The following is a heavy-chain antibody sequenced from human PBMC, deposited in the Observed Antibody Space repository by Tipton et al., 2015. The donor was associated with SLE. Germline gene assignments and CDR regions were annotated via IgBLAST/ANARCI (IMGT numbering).Heavy chain of an antibody. D-gene: IGHD5-24*01. CDR1: GGSITTRSYY. V-gene: IGHV4-39*07. CDR3: ARGPGYSNYYFYRMDV. J-gene: IGHJ6*02. Sequence: TLSLTCIVSGGSITTRSYYWGWIRQPPGKGLEWIASISYSGATYYNPSLKSRVIISLDTSRNHFSLKLTSVTAADTAVYYCARGPGYSNYYFYRMDVRGQGTTVTVSS. CDR2: ISYSGAT.